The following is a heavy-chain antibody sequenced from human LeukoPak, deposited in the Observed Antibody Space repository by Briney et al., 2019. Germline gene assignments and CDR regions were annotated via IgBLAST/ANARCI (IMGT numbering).Heavy chain of an antibody. J-gene: IGHJ4*02. D-gene: IGHD6-19*01. V-gene: IGHV1-2*02. CDR1: GYTFTGCY. CDR2: INPNSGGT. Sequence: ASVKVSCEASGYTFTGCYMHWVRQAPGQGLEWMGWINPNSGGTNYAQKFHGRVTMTMDTSIITANMELSRLRSDDTAVYDCASLQSDYWGQGTVVSVSS. CDR3: ASLQSDY.